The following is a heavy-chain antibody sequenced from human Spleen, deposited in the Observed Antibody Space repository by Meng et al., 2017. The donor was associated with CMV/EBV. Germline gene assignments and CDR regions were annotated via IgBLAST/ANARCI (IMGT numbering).Heavy chain of an antibody. D-gene: IGHD1-26*01. CDR1: GFTFSSYA. J-gene: IGHJ3*02. Sequence: GGSLRLSCAASGFTFSSYAMHWVRQAPGKGLEWVAVISYDGSNKYYADSVKGRFTISRDNAKNSLYLQMSRLRAEDTALYYCVKDLHGVSFYAFDIWGQGTMVTVSS. CDR2: ISYDGSNK. CDR3: VKDLHGVSFYAFDI. V-gene: IGHV3-30-3*01.